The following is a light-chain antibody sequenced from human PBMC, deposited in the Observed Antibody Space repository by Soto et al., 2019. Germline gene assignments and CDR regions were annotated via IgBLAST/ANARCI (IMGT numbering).Light chain of an antibody. Sequence: QSVLTQAASVSGSPGQSITISCTGTSSDVGGYNYVSWYQQHPGKAPKLMIYDVSNRPSGVSNRFSGSKSGNTASLTISGLQAEDEADYYCSSYTSSSTLAYVFGTGTKSPS. CDR3: SSYTSSSTLAYV. CDR1: SSDVGGYNY. V-gene: IGLV2-14*01. J-gene: IGLJ1*01. CDR2: DVS.